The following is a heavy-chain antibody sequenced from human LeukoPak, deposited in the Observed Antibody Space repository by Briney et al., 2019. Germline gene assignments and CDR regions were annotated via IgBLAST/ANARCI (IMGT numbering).Heavy chain of an antibody. V-gene: IGHV3-7*01. Sequence: GGSLRLSCAASGFTFSSYWMSWVRQAPGKGLEWVANIKRDGSEKYYVDSVKGRFTISRDNARNSLYLQMNSLRAEDTAVYYCARDYDILTGYYYYGMDVWGQGTTVTVSS. J-gene: IGHJ6*02. CDR3: ARDYDILTGYYYYGMDV. D-gene: IGHD3-9*01. CDR1: GFTFSSYW. CDR2: IKRDGSEK.